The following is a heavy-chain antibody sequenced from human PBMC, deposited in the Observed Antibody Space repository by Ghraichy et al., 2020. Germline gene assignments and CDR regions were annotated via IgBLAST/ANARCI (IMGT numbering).Heavy chain of an antibody. V-gene: IGHV3-23*01. CDR2: ISGSGGST. Sequence: GGSLRLSCAASGFTLRNYAMNWVRQAPGKGLEWVSAISGSGGSTYYADSVKGRFTISRDNSKNTLYLQMNLLRAEATALYYCAKSPIIDLYDSSGYIAFDPWGHGNIVSVSS. D-gene: IGHD3-22*01. CDR3: AKSPIIDLYDSSGYIAFDP. J-gene: IGHJ3*01. CDR1: GFTLRNYA.